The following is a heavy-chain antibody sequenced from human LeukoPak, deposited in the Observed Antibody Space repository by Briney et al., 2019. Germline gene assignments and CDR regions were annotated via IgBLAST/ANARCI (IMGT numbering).Heavy chain of an antibody. D-gene: IGHD5-12*01. J-gene: IGHJ3*02. CDR2: ISYDGSNK. V-gene: IGHV3-30*18. CDR3: AKDNVGYYSSAFDI. CDR1: GFTVSSNY. Sequence: GGSLRLSCAASGFTVSSNYMSWVRQAPGKGLEWVAVISYDGSNKYYADSVKGRFTISRDNSKNTLYLQMNSLRAEDTAVYYCAKDNVGYYSSAFDIWGQGTMVTVSS.